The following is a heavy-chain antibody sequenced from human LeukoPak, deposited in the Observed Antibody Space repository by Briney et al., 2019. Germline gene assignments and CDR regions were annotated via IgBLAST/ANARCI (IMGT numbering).Heavy chain of an antibody. J-gene: IGHJ3*02. CDR3: ARGGYSSSWQEETFDI. CDR1: GGSISSYY. Sequence: SETLSLTCTVSGGSISSYYWSWIRQPPGKGLEWIGYIYYSGSTNYNPSLKSRVTISVDTSKNQFSLKLSSVTAADTAVYYCARGGYSSSWQEETFDIWGQGTMVTVSS. V-gene: IGHV4-59*01. CDR2: IYYSGST. D-gene: IGHD6-13*01.